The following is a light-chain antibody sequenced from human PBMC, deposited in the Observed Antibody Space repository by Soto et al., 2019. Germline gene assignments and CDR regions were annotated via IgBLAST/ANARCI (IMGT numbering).Light chain of an antibody. V-gene: IGKV3-20*01. CDR3: QHYHTSPIT. Sequence: EIVLTQSPGTLSLSPGERATLPCRASQSVSSSYLAWYQQKPGQAPRLLIYGASSRATGIPDRFSGSGSGTDFTLTISRLEPDYFAVYYCQHYHTSPITFGQETRPEIK. CDR1: QSVSSSY. J-gene: IGKJ5*01. CDR2: GAS.